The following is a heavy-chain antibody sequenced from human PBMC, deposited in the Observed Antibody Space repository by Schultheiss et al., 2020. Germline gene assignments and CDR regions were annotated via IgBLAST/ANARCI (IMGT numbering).Heavy chain of an antibody. J-gene: IGHJ4*02. CDR3: ARGLGSAAPDFDY. D-gene: IGHD1-26*01. V-gene: IGHV4-59*01. CDR2: IYYSGST. CDR1: GGSFSGYY. Sequence: SETLSLTCAVYGGSFSGYYWSWIRQPPGKGLEWIGYIYYSGSTNYNPSLKSRVTISVDTSKNQFSLKLSSVTAADTAVYYCARGLGSAAPDFDYWGQGTLVTVSS.